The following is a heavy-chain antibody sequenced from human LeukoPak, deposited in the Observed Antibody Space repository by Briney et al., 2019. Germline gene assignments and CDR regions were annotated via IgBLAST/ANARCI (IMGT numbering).Heavy chain of an antibody. Sequence: PSQTLSLTCTVSGGSISSGGYYWSWIRQPPGKGLEWIGYIYYSGSTNYNPSLKSRVTISVDTSKNQFSLKLSSVTAADTAVYYCARVSRGLVWSARPFFDYWGQGTLVTVSS. CDR2: IYYSGST. CDR1: GGSISSGGYY. V-gene: IGHV4-61*08. D-gene: IGHD3-3*01. CDR3: ARVSRGLVWSARPFFDY. J-gene: IGHJ4*02.